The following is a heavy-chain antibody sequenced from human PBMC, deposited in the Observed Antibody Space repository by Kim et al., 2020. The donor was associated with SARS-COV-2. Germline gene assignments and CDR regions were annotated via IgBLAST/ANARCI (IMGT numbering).Heavy chain of an antibody. D-gene: IGHD6-19*01. Sequence: SETLSLTCAVYGGSFSGYYWSWIRQPPGKGLEWSGEINHSGSTNYNPSLKSRVTISVETSKNQFSLKLSSVTAADTAVYYCARGTRQWLVRGPYYYYMDVWGKGTTVTVSS. V-gene: IGHV4-34*01. CDR3: ARGTRQWLVRGPYYYYMDV. CDR1: GGSFSGYY. CDR2: INHSGST. J-gene: IGHJ6*03.